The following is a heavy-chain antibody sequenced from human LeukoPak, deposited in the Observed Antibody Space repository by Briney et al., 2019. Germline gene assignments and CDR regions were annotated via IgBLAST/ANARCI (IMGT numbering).Heavy chain of an antibody. V-gene: IGHV3-11*04. D-gene: IGHD3-22*01. CDR2: ISSRGTTI. CDR1: GFTFSDYY. Sequence: PGGSLRLSCAASGFTFSDYYMNWIRQAPGKGLEWVSYISSRGTTIYYAESVKGRFTISRDSAKHSLYLQMNSLRAEDTAVYYCASGYHDNGRYPPYFDYWGQGTLVTVSS. J-gene: IGHJ4*02. CDR3: ASGYHDNGRYPPYFDY.